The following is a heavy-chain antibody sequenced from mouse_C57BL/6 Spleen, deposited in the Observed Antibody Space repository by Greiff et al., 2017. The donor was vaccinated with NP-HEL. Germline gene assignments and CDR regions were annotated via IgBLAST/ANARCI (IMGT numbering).Heavy chain of an antibody. CDR3: ARGSSYPDFDV. Sequence: VQLQQPGAELVKPGASVKLSCKASGYTFTSYWMQWVKQRPGQGLEWIGEIDPSDSYTNYNQKFKGKATLTVDTSSSTAYMQLSSLTSADSAVYYCARGSSYPDFDVWGTGTTVTVAS. V-gene: IGHV1-50*01. CDR2: IDPSDSYT. CDR1: GYTFTSYW. D-gene: IGHD1-1*01. J-gene: IGHJ1*03.